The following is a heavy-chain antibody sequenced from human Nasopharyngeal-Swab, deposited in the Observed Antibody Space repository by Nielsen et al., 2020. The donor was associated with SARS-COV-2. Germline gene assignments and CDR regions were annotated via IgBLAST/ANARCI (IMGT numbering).Heavy chain of an antibody. D-gene: IGHD6-13*01. CDR3: ASEPGGMAAPGKHFDP. V-gene: IGHV1-46*01. Sequence: ASVKVYCKASGFSFSHYFIHWVRKTPGHGREWMGVITTSGGATNYARKFRGRVTMTRDPSTSTVYLDLSSLKSEDTAVYFCASEPGGMAAPGKHFDPWGQGTLVTVSS. J-gene: IGHJ5*02. CDR1: GFSFSHYF. CDR2: ITTSGGAT.